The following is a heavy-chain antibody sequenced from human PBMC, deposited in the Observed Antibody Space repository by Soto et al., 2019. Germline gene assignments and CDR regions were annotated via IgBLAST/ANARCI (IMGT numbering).Heavy chain of an antibody. J-gene: IGHJ3*02. Sequence: EVQLLESGGGMVEPRGSLKLSCAASGFSFGTYVMNWVRQAPGKGLEWVSGISGSGGRVYSADSVKGRFTISRDNSRNTLYLQMNSLRAEDTAIYYCAMTRLYDTGTNDYHRDALDIWGQGRQVIVSS. CDR3: AMTRLYDTGTNDYHRDALDI. V-gene: IGHV3-23*01. D-gene: IGHD3-22*01. CDR1: GFSFGTYV. CDR2: ISGSGGRV.